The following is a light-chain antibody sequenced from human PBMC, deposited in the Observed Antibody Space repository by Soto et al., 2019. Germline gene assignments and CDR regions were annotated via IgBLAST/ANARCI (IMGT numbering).Light chain of an antibody. Sequence: SVFTHSRGTLSLPPGERATLSCRASQSVSSYLAWYQQKPGQAPRLLIYDASNRATGIPARFSGSGSGTDFTLTISSLEPEDFAVYYCQQRRTWPPITSGQGTRLEI. CDR3: QQRRTWPPIT. CDR1: QSVSSY. J-gene: IGKJ5*01. CDR2: DAS. V-gene: IGKV3-11*01.